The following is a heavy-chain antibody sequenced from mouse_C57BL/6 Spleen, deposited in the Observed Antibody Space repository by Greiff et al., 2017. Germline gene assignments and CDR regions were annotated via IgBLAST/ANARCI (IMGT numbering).Heavy chain of an antibody. V-gene: IGHV1-15*01. CDR2: IDPETGGT. J-gene: IGHJ2*01. CDR3: TRRGTAQTDFDY. Sequence: QVQLKQSGAELVRPGASVTLSCKASGYTFTDYEMHWVKQTPVHGLEWIGAIDPETGGTAYNQKFKGKAILTADKSSSTAYMELRSLTSEDSAVYYCTRRGTAQTDFDYWGQGTTLTVSS. CDR1: GYTFTDYE. D-gene: IGHD3-2*02.